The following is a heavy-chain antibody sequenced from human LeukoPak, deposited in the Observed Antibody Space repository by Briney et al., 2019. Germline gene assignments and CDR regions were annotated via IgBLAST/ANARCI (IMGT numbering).Heavy chain of an antibody. CDR3: ARLGLGGAFDI. V-gene: IGHV6-1*01. Sequence: SQTLSLTCAISGDSVSSNSAAWNWIRPSPSRGLEWLGRTYYRSKWYNDYAVSVKSRITIKPDTSNNQFSLQLNSATPEDTAVYYCARLGLGGAFDIWGQGTMVTVSS. CDR2: TYYRSKWYN. J-gene: IGHJ3*02. D-gene: IGHD2-15*01. CDR1: GDSVSSNSAA.